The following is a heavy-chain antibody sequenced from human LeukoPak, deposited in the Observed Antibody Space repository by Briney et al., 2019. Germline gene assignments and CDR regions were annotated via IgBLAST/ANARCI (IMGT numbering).Heavy chain of an antibody. J-gene: IGHJ2*01. CDR2: ISGGVST. V-gene: IGHV3-23*01. CDR3: TKIGSHWYFEL. CDR1: GFTLSSSA. Sequence: GGSLRLSCAASGFTLSSSALSWVRQAPGKGPEWVSSISGGVSTYYADSVKGRFTISRDSSKNTLYLKMDNLRADDTARDYCTKIGSHWYFELCGRGTLVTVSS.